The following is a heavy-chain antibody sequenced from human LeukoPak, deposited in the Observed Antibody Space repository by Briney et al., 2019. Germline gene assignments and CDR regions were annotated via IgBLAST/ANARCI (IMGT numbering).Heavy chain of an antibody. D-gene: IGHD2-8*01. V-gene: IGHV3-23*01. CDR3: AKDGIGYCTNGVCRYNWFDP. Sequence: PGGSLRLSCEAAGFTFSSDAMSCVRQAPGEGLEWGSAISGRGGSTYYADSVKGRFTISRDNSKNTLYLQTNSLRAEDTAVYYCAKDGIGYCTNGVCRYNWFDPWGQGTLVTVSS. CDR2: ISGRGGST. J-gene: IGHJ5*02. CDR1: GFTFSSDA.